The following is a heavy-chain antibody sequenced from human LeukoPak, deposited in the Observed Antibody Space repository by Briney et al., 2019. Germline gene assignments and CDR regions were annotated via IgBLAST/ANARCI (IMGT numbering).Heavy chain of an antibody. J-gene: IGHJ6*02. Sequence: PSETLSLTCTVSGGSISSYYWSWIRQPPGKGLEWIGYIYYSGSTNYNPSLKSRVTISVDTSKNQFSLKLSSVTAADTAVYYCARDSRQQQLVMGYYYYGMDVWGQGTTVTVSS. CDR3: ARDSRQQQLVMGYYYYGMDV. CDR2: IYYSGST. CDR1: GGSISSYY. V-gene: IGHV4-59*01. D-gene: IGHD6-13*01.